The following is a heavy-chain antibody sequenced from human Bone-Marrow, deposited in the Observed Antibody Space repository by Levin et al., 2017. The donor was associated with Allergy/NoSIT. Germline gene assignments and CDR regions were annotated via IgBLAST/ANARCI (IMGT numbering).Heavy chain of an antibody. J-gene: IGHJ5*02. V-gene: IGHV1-18*01. CDR1: GYTFTSYG. CDR2: ISAYNGNT. CDR3: ASKGNLKYNWFDP. D-gene: IGHD1-14*01. Sequence: GESLKISCKASGYTFTSYGISWVRQAPGQGLEWMGWISAYNGNTNYAQKLQGRVTMTTDTSTSTAYMELRSLRSDDTAVYYCASKGNLKYNWFDPWGQGTLVTVSS.